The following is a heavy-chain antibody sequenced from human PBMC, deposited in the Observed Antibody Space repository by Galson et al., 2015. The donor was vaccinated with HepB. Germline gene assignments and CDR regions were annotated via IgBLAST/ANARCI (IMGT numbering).Heavy chain of an antibody. D-gene: IGHD3-22*01. CDR3: ARAIVVVIIDGAYPPGREAWFDP. V-gene: IGHV3-66*01. CDR2: IYSGGST. CDR1: GFTVSSNY. J-gene: IGHJ5*02. Sequence: SLRLSCAASGFTVSSNYMSWVRQAPGKGLEWVSVIYSGGSTYYADSVKGRFTISRDNSKNTLYLQMNSLRAEDTAVYYCARAIVVVIIDGAYPPGREAWFDPWGQGTLVTVSS.